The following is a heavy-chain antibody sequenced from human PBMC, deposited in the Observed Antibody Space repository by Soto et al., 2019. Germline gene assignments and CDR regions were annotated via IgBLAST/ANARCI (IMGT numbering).Heavy chain of an antibody. CDR1: GGSISSYY. CDR2: IYYSGST. D-gene: IGHD4-17*01. Sequence: QVQLQESGPGLVKPSETLSLTCTVSGGSISSYYWSWIRQPPGKGLEWIGYIYYSGSTNYNPSLKSRVTRSVATTKNQVSLRLSSLTAADSAVYYCARGGESPDCWGQGTLVTVSS. J-gene: IGHJ4*02. V-gene: IGHV4-59*08. CDR3: ARGGESPDC.